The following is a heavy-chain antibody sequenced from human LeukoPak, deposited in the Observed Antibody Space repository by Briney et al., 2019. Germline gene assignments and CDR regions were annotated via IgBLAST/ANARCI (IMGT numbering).Heavy chain of an antibody. J-gene: IGHJ6*02. D-gene: IGHD4-17*01. CDR3: AKLGIGLRYYGMDV. CDR2: ISGSGGST. V-gene: IGHV3-23*01. Sequence: GGSLRLSCAASGFTFSSYAMSWVRQAPGKGLEWVSAISGSGGSTYYADSVKGRFTISRDNSKNTLYLQMNSLRAEDTAVYYCAKLGIGLRYYGMDVWGQGTTVTVSS. CDR1: GFTFSSYA.